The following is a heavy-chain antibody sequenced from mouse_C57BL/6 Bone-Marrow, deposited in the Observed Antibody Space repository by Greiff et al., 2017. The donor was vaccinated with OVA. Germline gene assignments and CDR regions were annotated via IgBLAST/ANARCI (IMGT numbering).Heavy chain of an antibody. CDR2: IHPSDSDT. D-gene: IGHD4-1*01. J-gene: IGHJ3*01. V-gene: IGHV1-74*01. CDR3: AINGGKKLGPWFAY. Sequence: QVQLQQPGAELVKPGASVKVSCKASGYTFTSYWMHWVKQRPGQGLEWIGRIHPSDSDTNYNQKFKGKATLTVDKSSSTAYMQLSSLTSEDSAVYYGAINGGKKLGPWFAYWGQGTLVTVSA. CDR1: GYTFTSYW.